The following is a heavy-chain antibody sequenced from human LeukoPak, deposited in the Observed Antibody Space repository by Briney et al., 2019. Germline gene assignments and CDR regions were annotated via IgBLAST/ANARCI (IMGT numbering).Heavy chain of an antibody. CDR3: ARQSSGYSFGIDY. CDR2: IYYSGST. CDR1: GGSISSSSYY. V-gene: IGHV4-39*07. J-gene: IGHJ4*02. D-gene: IGHD3-22*01. Sequence: PSETLSLTCTVSGGSISSSSYYWGWIRQPPGKGLEWIGSIYYSGSTYYNPSLKSRVTISVDTSKNQFSLKLSSVTAADTAVYYCARQSSGYSFGIDYWGQGTLVTVSS.